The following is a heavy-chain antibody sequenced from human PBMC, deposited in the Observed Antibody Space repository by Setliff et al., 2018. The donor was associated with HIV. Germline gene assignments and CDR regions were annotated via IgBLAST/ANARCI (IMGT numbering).Heavy chain of an antibody. V-gene: IGHV1-18*01. Sequence: GASVKVSCQASGYTCSNYGISWVRQAPGQGLEWMGWITPYNGNGNYARNLQDRVTMTTDTSTNTAYMELNSLRSDDTAVYYCARGGGYWFYNYGIDVWGQGTTVTVSS. CDR1: GYTCSNYG. CDR2: ITPYNGNG. J-gene: IGHJ6*02. D-gene: IGHD2-8*02. CDR3: ARGGGYWFYNYGIDV.